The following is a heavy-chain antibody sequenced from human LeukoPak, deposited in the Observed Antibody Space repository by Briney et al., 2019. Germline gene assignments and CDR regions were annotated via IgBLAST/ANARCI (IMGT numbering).Heavy chain of an antibody. CDR2: IYYSGST. CDR3: ARVIFLNWFDP. D-gene: IGHD2-21*01. Sequence: SETLSLTCTVSGGSISSSSYYWGWIRQPPGKGPEWIGSIYYSGSTYYNPSLKSRVTISVDTSKNQFSLKLSSVTAADTAVYYCARVIFLNWFDPWGQGTLVTVSS. J-gene: IGHJ5*02. V-gene: IGHV4-39*07. CDR1: GGSISSSSYY.